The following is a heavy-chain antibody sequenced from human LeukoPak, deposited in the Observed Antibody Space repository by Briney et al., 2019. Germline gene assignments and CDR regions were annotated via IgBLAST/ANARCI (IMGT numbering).Heavy chain of an antibody. CDR1: GYTFTSYA. D-gene: IGHD5-24*01. J-gene: IGHJ4*02. CDR2: INTNTGSP. V-gene: IGHV7-4-1*02. Sequence: ASVKVSCKASGYTFTSYAMNWVRQAPGQGLEWMGWINTNTGSPTYAQGFTGRFVFSLDTSVSTAYLQISSLKAEDTAVYYCWGLGATTTRRGFDYWGQGTLVTVSS. CDR3: WGLGATTTRRGFDY.